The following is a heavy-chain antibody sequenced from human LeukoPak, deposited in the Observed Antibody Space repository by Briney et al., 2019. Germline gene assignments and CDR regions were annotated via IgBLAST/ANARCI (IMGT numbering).Heavy chain of an antibody. D-gene: IGHD2-2*01. CDR1: GGSISSYY. CDR2: IYTSGST. V-gene: IGHV4-4*09. CDR3: ARHKSSSSGNYFDY. J-gene: IGHJ4*02. Sequence: SETLSLTCTVSGGSISSYYWSWIRQPPGKGLEWIGHIYTSGSTNYNPSLKSRVTISVDTSKDQFSLRLSSVTAADTAVYYCARHKSSSSGNYFDYWGQGTLVTVSP.